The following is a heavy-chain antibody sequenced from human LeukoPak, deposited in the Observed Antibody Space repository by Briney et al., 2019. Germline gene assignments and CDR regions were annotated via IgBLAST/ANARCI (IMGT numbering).Heavy chain of an antibody. V-gene: IGHV1-18*01. D-gene: IGHD4-17*01. Sequence: ASVKVSCKASGYTFTIYGISWVRQAPGQGLEWMGWISGFNGATNYAQKFQGRVTITADKSTSTAYMELSSLRSEDTAVYYCARGSTVTPSWYDFWGQGTLVTVSS. J-gene: IGHJ4*02. CDR1: GYTFTIYG. CDR2: ISGFNGAT. CDR3: ARGSTVTPSWYDF.